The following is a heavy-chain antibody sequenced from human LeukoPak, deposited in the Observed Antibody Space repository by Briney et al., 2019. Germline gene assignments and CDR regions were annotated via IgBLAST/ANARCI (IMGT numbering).Heavy chain of an antibody. V-gene: IGHV1-69*05. CDR1: GGTFSSYA. CDR3: ARDSRRIAALYYHYYYMDV. CDR2: IIPIFGTA. D-gene: IGHD6-6*01. Sequence: GSSVKVSCKASGGTFSSYAISWVRQAPGQGLEWMGGIIPIFGTANYAQKFQGRVTITTDESTSTAYMELSSLRSEDTAVYYCARDSRRIAALYYHYYYMDVWGKGTTVTVSS. J-gene: IGHJ6*03.